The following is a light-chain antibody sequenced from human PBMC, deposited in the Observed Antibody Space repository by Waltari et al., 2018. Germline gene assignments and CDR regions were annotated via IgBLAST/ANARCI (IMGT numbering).Light chain of an antibody. CDR3: QQYYNTPLT. Sequence: DIVMTQSPESLAVSLGERATINCKSRENVLYSRNNKDHLAWYQQKPGQRPKLLISWASTRESGVPDRFSGSGSETEFTLTINSLQAEDVAVYFCQQYYNTPLTFGGGTKVEIK. CDR2: WAS. J-gene: IGKJ4*01. CDR1: ENVLYSRNNKDH. V-gene: IGKV4-1*01.